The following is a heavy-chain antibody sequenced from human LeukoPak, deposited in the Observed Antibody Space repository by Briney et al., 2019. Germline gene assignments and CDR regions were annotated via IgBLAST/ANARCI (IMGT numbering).Heavy chain of an antibody. V-gene: IGHV3-23*01. CDR3: AKAGYCSGGSCYEGRAFDI. Sequence: PGGSLRLSCAVSGITLSNYGMSWVRQAPGKGLEWVSAISGSGGSTHYADSVKGRFTISRDNSKNTLYLQMNSLRAEDTAVYYCAKAGYCSGGSCYEGRAFDIWGQGTMVTVSS. D-gene: IGHD2-15*01. J-gene: IGHJ3*02. CDR1: GITLSNYG. CDR2: ISGSGGST.